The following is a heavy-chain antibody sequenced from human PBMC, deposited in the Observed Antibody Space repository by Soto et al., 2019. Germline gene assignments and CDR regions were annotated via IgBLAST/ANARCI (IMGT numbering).Heavy chain of an antibody. D-gene: IGHD6-19*01. CDR2: INHSGST. CDR1: GGSFSGYY. CDR3: ASLPIAVAGRYYYYGMDV. J-gene: IGHJ6*02. V-gene: IGHV4-34*01. Sequence: SETLSLTCAVYGGSFSGYYWSWIRQPPGKGLEWIGEINHSGSTNYNPSLKSRVTIAVDTSKNQFSLKLSSVTAADTAVYYCASLPIAVAGRYYYYGMDVWGQGTTVTVSS.